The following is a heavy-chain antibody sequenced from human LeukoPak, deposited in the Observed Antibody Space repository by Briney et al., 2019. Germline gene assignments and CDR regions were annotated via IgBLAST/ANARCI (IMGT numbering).Heavy chain of an antibody. CDR2: TSDSGSFI. J-gene: IGHJ4*02. Sequence: GGSLRLSCAASGFTFSNYEVAWVRQAPGKGLEWISYTSDSGSFIYYADSVKGRFTISRDNAKSSLYLQMNSLRVEDTAVYYCARGLLGCSAGSCSRALSAYWGQGALVTVSS. V-gene: IGHV3-48*03. D-gene: IGHD2-15*01. CDR3: ARGLLGCSAGSCSRALSAY. CDR1: GFTFSNYE.